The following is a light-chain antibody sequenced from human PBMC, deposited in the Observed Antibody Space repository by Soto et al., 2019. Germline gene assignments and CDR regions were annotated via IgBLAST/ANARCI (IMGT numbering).Light chain of an antibody. CDR3: HPSNIWPT. V-gene: IGKV3-15*01. J-gene: IGKJ1*01. Sequence: EIVMTQSPATLSVSPGERATLSCRASQSVSSNLAWYQQKPGQAPRLLIYGASTRATGIPARFSGSGSGTEFTLTFSSLQSEDFAVYYCHPSNIWPTFGQGTKVDIK. CDR2: GAS. CDR1: QSVSSN.